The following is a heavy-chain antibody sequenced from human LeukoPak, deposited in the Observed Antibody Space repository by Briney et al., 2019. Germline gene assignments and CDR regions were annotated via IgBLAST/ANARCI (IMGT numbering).Heavy chain of an antibody. CDR1: GFTFSSYG. Sequence: PGGSLRPSCAASGFTFSSYGMHWVRQAPGKGLEWVAVIWYDGSNKYYADSVKGRFTISRDNSKNTLYLQMNSLRAEDTAVYYCAKDRFSSSSGGAWFDPWGQGTLVTVSS. V-gene: IGHV3-33*06. D-gene: IGHD6-6*01. CDR2: IWYDGSNK. CDR3: AKDRFSSSSGGAWFDP. J-gene: IGHJ5*02.